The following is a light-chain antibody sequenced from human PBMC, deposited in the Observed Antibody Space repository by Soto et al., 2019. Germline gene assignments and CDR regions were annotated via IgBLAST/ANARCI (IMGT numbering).Light chain of an antibody. J-gene: IGKJ4*01. CDR2: GAS. CDR1: QTISNTF. V-gene: IGKV3-20*01. Sequence: EIVLTQPPGTLSLSPGERASLYCRASQTISNTFLAWYQQRPGQAPRLLIYGASGRAAGIPDRFSGSGSGTDFTLSISRLEPEEFAVDYCQQYGLSPTVGGVTKVEIK. CDR3: QQYGLSPT.